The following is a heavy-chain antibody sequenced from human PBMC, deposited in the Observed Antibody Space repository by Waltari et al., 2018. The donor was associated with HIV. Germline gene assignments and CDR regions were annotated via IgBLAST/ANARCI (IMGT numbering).Heavy chain of an antibody. CDR3: ARGVKYLEFGGSYWEADP. Sequence: QPEQSGGHFVNPGGSLTLSCAPSGLLVSTNDMTWVRQRPGRGLWWVGTPYSDGQTFWPFLMEGRFSASKEESKNSVFLEMNYLRPDDTAIYYCARGVKYLEFGGSYWEADPGGQGTLVTVSS. D-gene: IGHD3-3*01. CDR1: GLLVSTND. V-gene: IGHV3-53*04. J-gene: IGHJ5*02. CDR2: PYSDGQT.